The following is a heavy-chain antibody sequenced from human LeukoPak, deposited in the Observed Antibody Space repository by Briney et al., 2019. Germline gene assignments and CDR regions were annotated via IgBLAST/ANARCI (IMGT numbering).Heavy chain of an antibody. CDR2: INDDGSST. D-gene: IGHD1-26*01. CDR1: GFTFSTYS. CDR3: ARALGSSSDY. Sequence: GGSLRLSCAASGFTFSTYSMNWVRQAPGKGLMWVSRINDDGSSTSYADSVKGRFTISRDNAKNTLYLQVNSLRAEDTAVYYCARALGSSSDYWGQGTLVTVSS. J-gene: IGHJ4*02. V-gene: IGHV3-74*01.